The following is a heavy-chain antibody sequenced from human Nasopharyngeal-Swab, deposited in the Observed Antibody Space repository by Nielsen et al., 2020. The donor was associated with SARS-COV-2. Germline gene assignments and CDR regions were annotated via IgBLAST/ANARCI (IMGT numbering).Heavy chain of an antibody. Sequence: ASVKVSCKASGYTFTSYYMHWVRQAPGQGLEWMGIINPSGGSTSYAQKFQGRVTMTRDTSTSTVYMELSSLRSEDTAVYYCARGRRGYCSGGSCGGDWYFDYWGQGTLVTVSS. CDR1: GYTFTSYY. CDR2: INPSGGST. CDR3: ARGRRGYCSGGSCGGDWYFDY. J-gene: IGHJ4*02. V-gene: IGHV1-46*01. D-gene: IGHD2-15*01.